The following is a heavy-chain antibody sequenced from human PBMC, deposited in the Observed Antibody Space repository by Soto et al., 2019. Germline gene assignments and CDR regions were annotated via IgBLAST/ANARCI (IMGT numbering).Heavy chain of an antibody. J-gene: IGHJ3*02. CDR3: ARTRDGNNRGGFDI. CDR2: IYYSGTT. V-gene: IGHV4-59*01. Sequence: SWILQNPGKGLEWIGSIYYSGTTNYNPSLKSRVTISVDTSKNQFSLKLSSVTAADTAVYYCARTRDGNNRGGFDIWGQGTTVTVSS. D-gene: IGHD2-15*01.